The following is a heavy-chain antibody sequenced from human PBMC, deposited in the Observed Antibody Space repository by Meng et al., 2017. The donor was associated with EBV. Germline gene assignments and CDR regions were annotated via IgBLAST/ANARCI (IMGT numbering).Heavy chain of an antibody. CDR2: ITPVFGIA. CDR1: GENFNNFG. D-gene: IGHD5-12*01. CDR3: VRDLWLRIGECV. J-gene: IGHJ4*02. Sequence: QVQLVQSGGEVKKPGSSVKVCRKGSGENFNNFGISGVRQAPGQGLEWMGDITPVFGIANYAESFQGRVTISADTSTRTAYMDLSSLRSDDTVVYYCVRDLWLRIGECVWGQGTLVTVSS. V-gene: IGHV1-69*17.